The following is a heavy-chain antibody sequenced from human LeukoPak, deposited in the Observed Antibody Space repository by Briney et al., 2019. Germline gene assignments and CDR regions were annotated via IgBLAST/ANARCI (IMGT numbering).Heavy chain of an antibody. V-gene: IGHV1-46*01. CDR1: GYTFTTYA. CDR2: INPSGGST. D-gene: IGHD6-6*01. Sequence: ASVKVSCKASGYTFTTYAMNWVRQAPGQGLEWMGIINPSGGSTSYAQKFQGRVTMTRDTSTSTVYMELSSLRSEDTAVYYCARGPDVYSSSSIYYFDYWGQGTLVTVSS. J-gene: IGHJ4*02. CDR3: ARGPDVYSSSSIYYFDY.